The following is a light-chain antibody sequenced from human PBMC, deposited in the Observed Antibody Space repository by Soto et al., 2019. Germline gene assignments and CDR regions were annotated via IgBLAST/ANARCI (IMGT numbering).Light chain of an antibody. V-gene: IGKV3-15*01. CDR1: QSVSSN. CDR3: QQYGSSPPWT. J-gene: IGKJ1*01. Sequence: EIVMTQSPATLSVSPGERATLSCRASQSVSSNLAWYQQKPGQAPRLLIYGASTRATGIPARFSGSGSGTEFTLTISRLEPEDFGVYYCQQYGSSPPWTFGQGTKVDI. CDR2: GAS.